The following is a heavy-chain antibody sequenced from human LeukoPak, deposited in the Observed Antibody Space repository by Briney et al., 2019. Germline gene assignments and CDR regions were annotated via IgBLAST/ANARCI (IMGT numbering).Heavy chain of an antibody. CDR3: ANQQAGSGYYAFDY. CDR2: IYHSGST. J-gene: IGHJ4*02. V-gene: IGHV4-4*02. CDR1: GGSISSSNW. Sequence: SETLSLTCAVSGGSISSSNWWSWVRQPPGKGLEWIGEIYHSGSTNYNPSLKSRVTISVDKSKNQFSLKLSSVTAADTAVYYCANQQAGSGYYAFDYWGQGTLVTVSS. D-gene: IGHD3-22*01.